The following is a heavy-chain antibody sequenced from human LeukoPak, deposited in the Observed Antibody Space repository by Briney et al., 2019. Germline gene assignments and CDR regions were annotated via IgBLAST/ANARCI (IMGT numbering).Heavy chain of an antibody. J-gene: IGHJ4*02. CDR3: ARESRSAFDY. V-gene: IGHV4-38-2*02. Sequence: PSETLSLTCTVSGYSISSGYYWGWIRQPPGKGLEWIGSIYHSGSTYYNPSLKSRVTISVDTSKNQFSLKLSSVTAADTAVYYCARESRSAFDYWGQGTLVTVSS. D-gene: IGHD2-2*01. CDR2: IYHSGST. CDR1: GYSISSGYY.